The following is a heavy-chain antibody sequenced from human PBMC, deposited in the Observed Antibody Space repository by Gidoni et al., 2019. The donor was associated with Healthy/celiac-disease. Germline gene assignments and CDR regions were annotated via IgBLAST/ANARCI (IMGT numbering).Heavy chain of an antibody. Sequence: QVQLQESGPGLVTPSETLSLTCTVSGGPVSSGSYYWSWIRQPPGKGLEWIGYIYYSGSTNYNPSLKSRVTISVDTSKNQFSLKLSSVTAADTAVYYCARRAAAGPPYYYGMDVWGKGTTVTVSS. V-gene: IGHV4-61*01. D-gene: IGHD6-13*01. J-gene: IGHJ6*04. CDR2: IYYSGST. CDR3: ARRAAAGPPYYYGMDV. CDR1: GGPVSSGSYY.